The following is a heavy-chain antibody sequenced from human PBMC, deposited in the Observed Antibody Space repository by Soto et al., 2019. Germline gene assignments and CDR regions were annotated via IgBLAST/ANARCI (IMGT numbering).Heavy chain of an antibody. Sequence: EVQLVESGGGLVQPGRSLRLSCAASGFTFDDYAMHWVRQAPGKGLEWVSGISWNSGSIGYADSVKGRFTISRDKAKNSLYLQMNSLRAEDTALYYCAKDMTQWLVSNWFDPWGQGTLVTVSS. V-gene: IGHV3-9*01. J-gene: IGHJ5*02. CDR1: GFTFDDYA. CDR3: AKDMTQWLVSNWFDP. D-gene: IGHD6-19*01. CDR2: ISWNSGSI.